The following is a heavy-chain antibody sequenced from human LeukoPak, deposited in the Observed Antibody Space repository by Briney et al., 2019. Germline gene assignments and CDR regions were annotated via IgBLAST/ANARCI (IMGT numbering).Heavy chain of an antibody. V-gene: IGHV3-11*04. CDR3: ARYYYDSSGYLYYYYMDV. CDR1: GFTFSDYY. Sequence: PGGSLRLSCAASGFTFSDYYMGWNRQAPGQGLEWVSYISSSGSTIYYADSVKGRFTISRDNAKNSLHLQMNSLRAEDTAVYYCARYYYDSSGYLYYYYMDVWGKGTTVTVSS. D-gene: IGHD3-22*01. CDR2: ISSSGSTI. J-gene: IGHJ6*03.